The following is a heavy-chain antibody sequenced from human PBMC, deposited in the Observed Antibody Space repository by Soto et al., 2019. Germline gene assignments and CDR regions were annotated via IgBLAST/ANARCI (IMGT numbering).Heavy chain of an antibody. CDR1: GGSISSSSYY. J-gene: IGHJ4*02. CDR2: IYYSGST. D-gene: IGHD5-18*01. CDR3: ARRMGERGYSYGPNDY. Sequence: PSETLSLTCTVSGGSISSSSYYWGWIRQPPGKGLEWIGSIYYSGSTYYNPSLKSRVTISVDTSKNQFSLKLSSVTAADTAVYYCARRMGERGYSYGPNDYWGQGTLVTLSS. V-gene: IGHV4-39*01.